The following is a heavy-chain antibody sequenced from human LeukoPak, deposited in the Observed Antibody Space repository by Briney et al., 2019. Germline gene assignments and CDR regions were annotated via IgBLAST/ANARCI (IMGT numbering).Heavy chain of an antibody. V-gene: IGHV4-34*01. Sequence: SETLSLTCAVYGGSFSGYYWNWIRQPPGKGLEWIGEINHSGSTNYNPSLKSRVTISVDTSRNQFSLKLSSVTAADTAVYYCARGPINSGRIFDYWGQGTLVTVSS. CDR2: INHSGST. CDR1: GGSFSGYY. CDR3: ARGPINSGRIFDY. J-gene: IGHJ4*02. D-gene: IGHD1-26*01.